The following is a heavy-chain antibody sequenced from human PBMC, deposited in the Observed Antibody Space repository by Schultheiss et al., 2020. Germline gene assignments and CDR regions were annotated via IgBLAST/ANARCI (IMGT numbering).Heavy chain of an antibody. Sequence: GGSLRLSCAASGFTFDDYAMHWVRQAPGKGLEWVSGISWNSGSIGYADSVKGRFTISRDNSKNTLYLQMNSLRAEDTAVYYCAKPISHYYGSGSSFDYWGQGTLVTVSS. CDR2: ISWNSGSI. CDR1: GFTFDDYA. J-gene: IGHJ4*02. V-gene: IGHV3-9*01. D-gene: IGHD3-10*01. CDR3: AKPISHYYGSGSSFDY.